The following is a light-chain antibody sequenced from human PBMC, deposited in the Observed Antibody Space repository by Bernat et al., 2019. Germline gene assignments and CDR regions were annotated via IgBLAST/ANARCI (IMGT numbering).Light chain of an antibody. Sequence: DIQMTQSPSSLSASVGDRVTITCRASQSISTWLAWYQQKPGKAPKLLIYKASSLESGVPSRFSGSGAGTEFTLTISSLQPDDFAGYYCQQYNSLPITFGGGTKVELK. V-gene: IGKV1-5*03. CDR1: QSISTW. CDR2: KAS. J-gene: IGKJ4*01. CDR3: QQYNSLPIT.